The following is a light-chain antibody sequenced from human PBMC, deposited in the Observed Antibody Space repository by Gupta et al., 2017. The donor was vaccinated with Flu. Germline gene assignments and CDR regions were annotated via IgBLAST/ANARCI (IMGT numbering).Light chain of an antibody. J-gene: IGKJ1*01. V-gene: IGKV3-15*01. CDR1: QSVNNN. CDR2: FAS. Sequence: TQSPATLSVSPGEKVTLSCRASQSVNNNLAWYQQKPGQAPRLLIYFASTRAPGVPARFSGSGSGTEFTLTISSLESEDFAVYYCQQYENWPPWTFGQGTKVEVK. CDR3: QQYENWPPWT.